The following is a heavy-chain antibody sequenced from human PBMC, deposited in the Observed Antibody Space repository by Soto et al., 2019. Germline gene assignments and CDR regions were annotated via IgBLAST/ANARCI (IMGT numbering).Heavy chain of an antibody. V-gene: IGHV4-34*01. Sequence: SETLSLTCAVYGGSFSGYYWSWIRQPPGKGLEWIGEINHSGSTNYNPSLKSRVTISVDTSKNQFSLKLSSVTAADTAVYYCAREYCSGGSCYFNNWFDHWGQGTLVNVS. D-gene: IGHD2-15*01. CDR3: AREYCSGGSCYFNNWFDH. J-gene: IGHJ5*02. CDR1: GGSFSGYY. CDR2: INHSGST.